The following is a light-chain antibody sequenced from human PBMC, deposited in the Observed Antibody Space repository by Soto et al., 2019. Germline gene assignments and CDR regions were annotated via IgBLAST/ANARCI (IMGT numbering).Light chain of an antibody. J-gene: IGKJ5*01. Sequence: EIVLTQSPASLALSPGERATLSCRASLSVSGYLAWYQQRPNQAPRLLIHGTSNRATGIPARFSGEGSGTDFTLTISSLEPEDSAVYYCQHRANFGQGTRLEIK. CDR3: QHRAN. CDR2: GTS. V-gene: IGKV3-11*01. CDR1: LSVSGY.